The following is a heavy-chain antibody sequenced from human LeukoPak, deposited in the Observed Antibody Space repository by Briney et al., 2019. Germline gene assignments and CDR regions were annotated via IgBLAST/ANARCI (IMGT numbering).Heavy chain of an antibody. D-gene: IGHD6-13*01. CDR1: GGSISSYY. J-gene: IGHJ4*02. Sequence: SETLSLTCTVSGGSISSYYWSWIRQPPGKGLEWIGYIYYSGSTNYNPSLKSRVTISVDTSKNQFSLKLSSVTAADTAVYYCAKRRWQQLALHDYWGQGTLVTVSS. CDR2: IYYSGST. CDR3: AKRRWQQLALHDY. V-gene: IGHV4-59*01.